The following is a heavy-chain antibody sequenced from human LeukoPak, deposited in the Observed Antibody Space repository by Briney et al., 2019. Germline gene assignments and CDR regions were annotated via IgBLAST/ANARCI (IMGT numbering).Heavy chain of an antibody. D-gene: IGHD6-19*01. CDR1: GFTFSSYA. CDR2: ISYDGSNK. Sequence: GGSLRLSCAASGFTFSSYAMHWVRQAPGKGLEWVAVISYDGSNKYYADSVKGRFTISRDNSKNTLYLQMNSLRAEDTAVYYCARGGSGWFRWFDPWGQGTQVTVSS. CDR3: ARGGSGWFRWFDP. J-gene: IGHJ5*02. V-gene: IGHV3-30*04.